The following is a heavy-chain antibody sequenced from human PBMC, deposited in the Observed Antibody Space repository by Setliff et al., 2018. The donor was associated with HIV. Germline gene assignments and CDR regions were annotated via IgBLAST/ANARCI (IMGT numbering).Heavy chain of an antibody. J-gene: IGHJ4*02. CDR3: ARGIVWGSAYVYYFDS. CDR1: GYTFTAYG. V-gene: IGHV1-18*01. CDR2: ISGYNGNT. D-gene: IGHD5-12*01. Sequence: ASVKVSCKPSGYTFTAYGLSWVRQSPGQGFEWMGWISGYNGNTNYAQKPQGRVTMTTDTSMSTAYMELSGLRSEDTAVYYCARGIVWGSAYVYYFDSWGQGTLVTVSS.